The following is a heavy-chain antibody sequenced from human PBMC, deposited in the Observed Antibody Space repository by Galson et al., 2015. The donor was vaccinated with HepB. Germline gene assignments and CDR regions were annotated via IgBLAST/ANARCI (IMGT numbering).Heavy chain of an antibody. D-gene: IGHD6-19*01. J-gene: IGHJ2*01. CDR1: GFTFGDYA. V-gene: IGHV3-49*03. Sequence: SLRLSCAASGFTFGDYAMSWFRQAPGKGLEWVGFIRSKPYGGSTEYAASVKGRFTISRDDSKSIAYLQMNSLKTEDTAAYYCTRHSPEAVASWWYFDLWGRGTLVTVSS. CDR3: TRHSPEAVASWWYFDL. CDR2: IRSKPYGGST.